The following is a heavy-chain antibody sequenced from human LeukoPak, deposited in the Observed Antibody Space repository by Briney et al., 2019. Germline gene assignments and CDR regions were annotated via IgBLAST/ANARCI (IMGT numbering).Heavy chain of an antibody. D-gene: IGHD6-19*01. Sequence: GGSLRLSCAVSGFTFSSYWMSWVRQAPGKGLEWVAKIKQDGSEKYYVDSVKGRFAISRDNAKNSLYLQMNSLRAEGTAVYYCAKARTIAVAGADYWGQGTLVTVSS. CDR3: AKARTIAVAGADY. J-gene: IGHJ4*02. V-gene: IGHV3-7*01. CDR1: GFTFSSYW. CDR2: IKQDGSEK.